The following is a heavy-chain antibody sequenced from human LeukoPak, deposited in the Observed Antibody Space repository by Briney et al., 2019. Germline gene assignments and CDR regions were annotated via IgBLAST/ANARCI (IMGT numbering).Heavy chain of an antibody. V-gene: IGHV3-21*01. CDR1: GFTFSSYS. CDR3: ARGVTTVVTQFDY. J-gene: IGHJ4*02. D-gene: IGHD4-23*01. CDR2: ISSSSSYI. Sequence: GGSLRLSCAASGFTFSSYSMNWVRQAPGKGLEWVSSISSSSSYIYYADSVKGRFTISRDNAKNSLYLQMNSLRAEDTAVYYCARGVTTVVTQFDYWGQGTLVTVSS.